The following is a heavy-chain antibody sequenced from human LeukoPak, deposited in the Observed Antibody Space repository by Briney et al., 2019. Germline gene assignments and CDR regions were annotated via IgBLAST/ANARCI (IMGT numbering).Heavy chain of an antibody. CDR2: MSPNSGNT. Sequence: ASVKVSCKASGYTFTSYDINWVRQATGQGLEWMGWMSPNSGNTGYAQKFQGRVTITRNTSISTAYMELSSLRSEDTAVYYCARLKTNWGSYYYYMDVWGKGTTVTVSS. CDR1: GYTFTSYD. D-gene: IGHD7-27*01. V-gene: IGHV1-8*03. CDR3: ARLKTNWGSYYYYMDV. J-gene: IGHJ6*03.